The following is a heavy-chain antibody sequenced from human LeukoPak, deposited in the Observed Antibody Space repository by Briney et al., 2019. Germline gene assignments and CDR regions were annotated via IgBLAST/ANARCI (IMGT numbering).Heavy chain of an antibody. CDR1: GFTFSSYA. V-gene: IGHV3-23*01. CDR2: ISGSGGST. D-gene: IGHD2-21*02. J-gene: IGHJ4*02. CDR3: AKPPAYCGGDCYLLDY. Sequence: GGSLRLSCAASGFTFSSYAMSWVRQAPGKGLEWVSAISGSGGSTYYADSVKGRFTISRDNSKNTLYLQMNSLRAEDTAVYYCAKPPAYCGGDCYLLDYWGRGTLVTVSS.